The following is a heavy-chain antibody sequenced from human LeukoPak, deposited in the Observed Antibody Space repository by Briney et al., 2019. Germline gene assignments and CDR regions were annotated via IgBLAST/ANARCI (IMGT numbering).Heavy chain of an antibody. CDR2: IYHSGST. Sequence: SETLSLTCTVSGYSIRSGYYWVWIRQPPGKGLEWIGTIYHSGSTYYNPSLKSRVIISVDTSKNQFSLKLSSVTAADTAVYYCARALWFGENDAFDIWGQGTMVTVSS. V-gene: IGHV4-38-2*02. CDR1: GYSIRSGYY. CDR3: ARALWFGENDAFDI. J-gene: IGHJ3*02. D-gene: IGHD3-10*01.